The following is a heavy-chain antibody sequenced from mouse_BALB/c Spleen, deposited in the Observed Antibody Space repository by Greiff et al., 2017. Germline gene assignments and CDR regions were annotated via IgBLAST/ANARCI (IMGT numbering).Heavy chain of an antibody. CDR1: GFYFKDYY. Sequence: VQLKQSGAELVRPGASVKLSCTASGFYFKDYYMHWVKQRPEQGLEWIGWIDPENGDTEYAPKFQGKATMTADTSSNTAYLQLSSLTSEDTAVYYCNAWGGNYFPFDYWGQGTTLTVSS. CDR2: IDPENGDT. V-gene: IGHV14-4*02. CDR3: NAWGGNYFPFDY. D-gene: IGHD2-1*01. J-gene: IGHJ2*01.